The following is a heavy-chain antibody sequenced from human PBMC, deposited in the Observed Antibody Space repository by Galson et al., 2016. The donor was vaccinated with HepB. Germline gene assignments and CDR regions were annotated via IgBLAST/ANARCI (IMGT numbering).Heavy chain of an antibody. Sequence: QSGAEVKEAGDSLRISCETFGYSFTSLWIAWVRQRPGKGLEWLGVIYPDDSDTRSSPALHGHITISADKAVNTAYLQWSSLKASDTAISYCARHLVPRGGTYQVYDPWGQGTLVTVSS. J-gene: IGHJ5*02. CDR1: GYSFTSLW. D-gene: IGHD1-26*01. V-gene: IGHV5-51*01. CDR3: ARHLVPRGGTYQVYDP. CDR2: IYPDDSDT.